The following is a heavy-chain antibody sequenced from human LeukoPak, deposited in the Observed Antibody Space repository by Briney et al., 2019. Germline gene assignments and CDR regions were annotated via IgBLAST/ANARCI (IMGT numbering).Heavy chain of an antibody. D-gene: IGHD1-1*01. Sequence: GGSLRLSCAASGFAFSSYAMSWVRRAPRKGLEWVSVISASDGEIFYADSVKGRFTISRDNSKNTLYLQMNSLRAEDTAVYYCAKDRRGNAPRGAFDIWGQGTMVTVSS. J-gene: IGHJ3*02. CDR1: GFAFSSYA. V-gene: IGHV3-23*01. CDR3: AKDRRGNAPRGAFDI. CDR2: ISASDGEI.